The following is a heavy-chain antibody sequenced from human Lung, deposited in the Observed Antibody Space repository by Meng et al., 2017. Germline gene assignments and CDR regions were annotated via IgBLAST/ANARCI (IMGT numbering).Heavy chain of an antibody. V-gene: IGHV1-18*04. J-gene: IGHJ4*02. D-gene: IGHD3-10*01. Sequence: QVHPVQSGAEVKQPGASVKVSFKSSDYTFTGYGVSWVRQAPGQGLEWMAWLGAHDGDRSHAPRFQGRVTVTADRLTATSFMELRNLRYDDTAVYYCARGTPGRSYSDFWGQGTLVTVSS. CDR2: LGAHDGDR. CDR3: ARGTPGRSYSDF. CDR1: DYTFTGYG.